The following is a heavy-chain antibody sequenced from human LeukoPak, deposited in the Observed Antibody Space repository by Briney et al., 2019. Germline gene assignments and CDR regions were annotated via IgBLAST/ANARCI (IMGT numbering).Heavy chain of an antibody. J-gene: IGHJ4*02. CDR1: GYAIGSNYF. D-gene: IGHD3-10*01. CDR2: IHHRGTT. CDR3: SRETAGTTIDF. V-gene: IGHV4-38-2*02. Sequence: SETLSLTCTVSGYAIGSNYFWGWIRQPPGKGLEWIGSIHHRGTTYYNPSLKGRLTISLDTSKNQFSLNLTSVTASDTAVYYCSRETAGTTIDFWGQGRLVDVSS.